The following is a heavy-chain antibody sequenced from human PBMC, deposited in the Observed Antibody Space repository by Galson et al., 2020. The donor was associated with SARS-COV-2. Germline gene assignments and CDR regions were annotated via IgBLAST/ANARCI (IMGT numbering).Heavy chain of an antibody. CDR2: LGGFDDLP. CDR3: AKDPNPQYCSGETCFPY. J-gene: IGHJ4*02. CDR1: GFVLSCQA. Sequence: GGSLRLSCAASGFVLSCQAMSWVRPAPGKGLAWVSLGGFDDLPYYADSVKGRFTISRENSRNTLFLQMHSLRAEDTSMYYCAKDPNPQYCSGETCFPYWGQGTLVTVSS. D-gene: IGHD2-15*01. V-gene: IGHV3-23*01.